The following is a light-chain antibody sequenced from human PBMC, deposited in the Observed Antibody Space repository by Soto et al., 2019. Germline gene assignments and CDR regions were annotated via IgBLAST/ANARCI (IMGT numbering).Light chain of an antibody. CDR3: QSYDSSLSGYV. Sequence: QSVLTQPPSVSGAPGQRVTISCTGSSSNIGAGYDVHWYQQLPGTAPKLLIYINRNRPSGVPDRFSGPKSGTSASLAITGLQAEDEADYYCQSYDSSLSGYVFGTGTKVTVL. CDR2: INR. J-gene: IGLJ1*01. CDR1: SSNIGAGYD. V-gene: IGLV1-40*01.